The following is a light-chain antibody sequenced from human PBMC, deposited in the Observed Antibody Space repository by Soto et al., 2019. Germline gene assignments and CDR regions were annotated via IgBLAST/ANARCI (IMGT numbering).Light chain of an antibody. CDR1: QSISRS. CDR2: MAS. V-gene: IGKV1-5*03. CDR3: QHYNSYWT. Sequence: DIQMTQSPSTLSASVGDRVTITCRASQSISRSLAWYQQEPGKAPKFLIYMASSLESGVPSRFSGSGSGTEFTLTISSLQPDDFATYYCQHYNSYWTFGQGTKVDIK. J-gene: IGKJ1*01.